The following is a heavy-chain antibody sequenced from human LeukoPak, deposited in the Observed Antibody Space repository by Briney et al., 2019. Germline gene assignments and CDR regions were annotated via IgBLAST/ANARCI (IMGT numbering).Heavy chain of an antibody. V-gene: IGHV3-48*04. CDR1: GFTFSSYS. D-gene: IGHD2-21*01. J-gene: IGHJ4*02. CDR2: INSRSSSI. Sequence: GGPLRLSCAASGFTFSSYSMNWVRQAPGKGLEWVSYINSRSSSIDYTDSVKGRFTISRENAKGSLYLQMNSLRAEDTAVYYCAILRSMSYYPDFVWGQGTLVTVSS. CDR3: AILRSMSYYPDFV.